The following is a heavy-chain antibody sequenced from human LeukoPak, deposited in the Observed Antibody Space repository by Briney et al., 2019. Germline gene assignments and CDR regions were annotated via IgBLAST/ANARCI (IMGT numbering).Heavy chain of an antibody. D-gene: IGHD2-2*01. CDR3: ARGVDCSSTSCYKLYYFDY. CDR2: ISSSSSYI. Sequence: GGSLRLFCAASGFTFSSYSMKWVRQAPGKGLECVSSISSSSSYIYYTDSVKGRFTISRDNTKNSLYLQMNSLRAEDTAVYYCARGVDCSSTSCYKLYYFDYWGQGTLVTVSS. J-gene: IGHJ4*02. V-gene: IGHV3-21*01. CDR1: GFTFSSYS.